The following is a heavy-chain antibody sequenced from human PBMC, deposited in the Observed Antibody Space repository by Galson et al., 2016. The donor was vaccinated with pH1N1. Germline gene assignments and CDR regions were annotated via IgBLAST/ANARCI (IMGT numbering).Heavy chain of an antibody. J-gene: IGHJ4*02. CDR3: AHNNYGDF. CDR1: GFSLSTNGVG. Sequence: PALVKPTQTLTLTCTFSGFSLSTNGVGVGWIRQPPGKALEWLAVIYWNDDKRYSPSLKSRPTITKDTSKNQVVLTMTSMDPVDTATYYCAHNNYGDFWGQGTLVTVSS. V-gene: IGHV2-5*01. CDR2: IYWNDDK.